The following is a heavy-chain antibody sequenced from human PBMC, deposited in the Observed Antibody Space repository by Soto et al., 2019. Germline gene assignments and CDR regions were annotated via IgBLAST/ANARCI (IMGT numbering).Heavy chain of an antibody. Sequence: ASVKVSRKASGYTFNGYYIHWVRQAPGQGLEWMGWINPNSGGTNYAQKFQGRVTMTRDTSINTAYMELSRLRSDDTAVYYCARSMVRGVIKGVLDYWGQGTLVTLSS. CDR2: INPNSGGT. CDR1: GYTFNGYY. D-gene: IGHD3-10*01. J-gene: IGHJ4*02. CDR3: ARSMVRGVIKGVLDY. V-gene: IGHV1-2*02.